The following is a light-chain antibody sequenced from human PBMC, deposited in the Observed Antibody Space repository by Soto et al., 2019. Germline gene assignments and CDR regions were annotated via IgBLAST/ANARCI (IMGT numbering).Light chain of an antibody. V-gene: IGLV1-47*01. CDR1: SSNIGSNY. CDR3: AACDDSLSGWV. CDR2: RNN. Sequence: QSVLTQPPSASGTPGQRVTISCSGRSSNIGSNYVYWYQQLPGTAPKLLIYRNNQRPSGVPDRFSGSKSGTSASLAISGLRSEDEADYYCAACDDSLSGWVFGGGTTVTVL. J-gene: IGLJ3*02.